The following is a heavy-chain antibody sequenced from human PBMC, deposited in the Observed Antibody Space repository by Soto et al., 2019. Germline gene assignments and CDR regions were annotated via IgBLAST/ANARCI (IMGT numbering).Heavy chain of an antibody. V-gene: IGHV1-69*13. D-gene: IGHD3-22*01. J-gene: IGHJ4*02. CDR2: IIPLSGTT. Sequence: SVKVSCKASGGTFSNHAISWVRQAPGQGPEWMGGIIPLSGTTNYAQKFQGRVTITADESMTTAYMELSSLRYGDTAAYYCARGPDRSGFYLFDYWGQGTLVTVSS. CDR1: GGTFSNHA. CDR3: ARGPDRSGFYLFDY.